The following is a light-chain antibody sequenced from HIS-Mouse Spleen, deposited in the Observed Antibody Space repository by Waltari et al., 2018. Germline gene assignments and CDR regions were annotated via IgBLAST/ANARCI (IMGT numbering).Light chain of an antibody. CDR3: YSTDSSGNHRV. CDR2: EDS. J-gene: IGLJ2*01. Sequence: SYELTQPPSVSVSPGQTARITCSGDALPKKYAYWYQQKSGQAPVLVIYEDSKRPSGIRRRCSRSSYETMVRLTISGAQVEAEAVYYCYSTDSSGNHRVFGGGTKLTVL. V-gene: IGLV3-10*01. CDR1: ALPKKY.